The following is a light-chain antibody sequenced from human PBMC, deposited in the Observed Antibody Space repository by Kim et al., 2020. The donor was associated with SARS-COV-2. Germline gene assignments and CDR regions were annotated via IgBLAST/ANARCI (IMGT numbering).Light chain of an antibody. Sequence: EIVLTQSPGTLSLSPGERATLSCRASQSVSSSYLAWYQQKPGQAPRLLIYGASTRATGIPARFSGSGSGTEFTLTISSLQSEDFAVYYCQQYNSWLITFGQGTRLEIK. CDR3: QQYNSWLIT. V-gene: IGKV3-15*01. CDR2: GAS. CDR1: QSVSSSY. J-gene: IGKJ5*01.